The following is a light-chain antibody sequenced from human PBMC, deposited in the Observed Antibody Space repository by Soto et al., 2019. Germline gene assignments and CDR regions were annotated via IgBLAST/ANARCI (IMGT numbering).Light chain of an antibody. CDR2: GAS. J-gene: IGKJ4*01. CDR1: QSVSSSY. Sequence: EIVMTQSPATLSLSPGERATLSCRASQSVSSSYLSWYQQKPGQAPRLLIYGASTRATGIPARFSGSGSGTDFPLTISSLHPEDFAVYYCQQDYDLVTFGGGTKVEIK. V-gene: IGKV3D-7*01. CDR3: QQDYDLVT.